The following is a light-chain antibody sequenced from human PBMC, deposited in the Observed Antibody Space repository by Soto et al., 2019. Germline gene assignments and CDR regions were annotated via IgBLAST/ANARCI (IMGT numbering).Light chain of an antibody. CDR1: QSILYSSNNQNY. CDR3: QQYYSIPYT. J-gene: IGKJ2*01. CDR2: WAS. V-gene: IGKV4-1*01. Sequence: DIVMTQSPDSLAVSLGERATINCKSSQSILYSSNNQNYLAWYQQKPGQPPKLLIYWASTRESGVPDRFSGSGSGTDFTLTISSLQAEDVAVYYCQQYYSIPYTFGRGTKLEIK.